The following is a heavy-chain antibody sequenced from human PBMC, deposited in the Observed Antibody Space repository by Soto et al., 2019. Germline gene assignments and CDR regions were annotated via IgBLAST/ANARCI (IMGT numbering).Heavy chain of an antibody. CDR3: ARARAVAGTGYYYGMDV. J-gene: IGHJ6*02. Sequence: EVQLVESGGGLVKPGGSLRLSCAASGFSFSSYSMNWVRQAPGKGLEWVSSISSSSSYIYYADSVKGRFTISRDNAKNSLYLQMNSLRAEDTAVYYCARARAVAGTGYYYGMDVWGQGTTVTVSS. D-gene: IGHD6-13*01. V-gene: IGHV3-21*01. CDR2: ISSSSSYI. CDR1: GFSFSSYS.